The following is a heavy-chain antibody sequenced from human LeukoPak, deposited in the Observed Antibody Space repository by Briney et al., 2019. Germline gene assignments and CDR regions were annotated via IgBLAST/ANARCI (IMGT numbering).Heavy chain of an antibody. CDR3: ARTREWSYYGSGHHDAFDI. V-gene: IGHV1-69*13. J-gene: IGHJ3*02. Sequence: SVKVSCKASGYTFTSYDINWVRQAPGQGLEWMGGIIPIFGTANYAQKFQGRVTITADESTSTAYMELSSLRSEDTAVYYCARTREWSYYGSGHHDAFDIWGQGTMVTVSS. CDR1: GYTFTSYD. CDR2: IIPIFGTA. D-gene: IGHD3-10*01.